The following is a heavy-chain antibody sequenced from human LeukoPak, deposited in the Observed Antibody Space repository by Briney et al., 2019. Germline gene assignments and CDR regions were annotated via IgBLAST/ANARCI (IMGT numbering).Heavy chain of an antibody. J-gene: IGHJ4*02. CDR2: IYPVDSDT. CDR1: GYSFTSYW. V-gene: IGHV5-51*01. D-gene: IGHD4-23*01. CDR3: ARRASGNPNPADY. Sequence: PGESLKISCKGSGYSFTSYWIGWVRQMPGKGLEWMGFIYPVDSDTKYSPSFQGQVTMSVDKSISTAYLQWSSLKASDSAMYYCARRASGNPNPADYWGQGTLVTVSS.